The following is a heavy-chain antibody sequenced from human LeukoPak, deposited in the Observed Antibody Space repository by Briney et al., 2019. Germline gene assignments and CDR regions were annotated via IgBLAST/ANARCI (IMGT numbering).Heavy chain of an antibody. J-gene: IGHJ4*02. D-gene: IGHD6-19*01. CDR3: ARHQAVAGPFDY. V-gene: IGHV1-69*13. Sequence: GASVKVSCKASGGTFSSYAISWVRQAPGQGLEWMGGIIPTFGTANYAQKFQGRVTITADESTSTAYMELSSLRSEDTAVYYCARHQAVAGPFDYWGQGTLVTVSS. CDR1: GGTFSSYA. CDR2: IIPTFGTA.